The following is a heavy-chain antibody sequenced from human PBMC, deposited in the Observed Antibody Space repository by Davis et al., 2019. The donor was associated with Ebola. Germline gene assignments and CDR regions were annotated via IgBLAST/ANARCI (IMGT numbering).Heavy chain of an antibody. CDR3: ARRGWLRRGYYFDY. J-gene: IGHJ4*02. D-gene: IGHD5-12*01. CDR1: GGSFSGYY. CDR2: INHSGST. Sequence: MPSETLSLTCAVYGGSFSGYYWSWIRQPPGKGLEWIGEINHSGSTNYNPSLKSRVTISVDTSKNQFSLKLSSVTAADTAVYYCARRGWLRRGYYFDYWGQRTLVTVSS. V-gene: IGHV4-34*01.